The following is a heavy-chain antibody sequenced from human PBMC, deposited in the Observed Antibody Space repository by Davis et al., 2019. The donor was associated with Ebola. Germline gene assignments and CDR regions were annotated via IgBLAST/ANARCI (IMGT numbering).Heavy chain of an antibody. V-gene: IGHV3-30*18. CDR2: ISYDGSNK. CDR1: GFTFSSYG. J-gene: IGHJ6*03. Sequence: GESLKISCAASGFTFSSYGMHWVRQAPGKGLEWVAVISYDGSNKYYADSVKGRFTISRDNSKNTLYLQMNSLRAEDTAVYYCAKPLSSTIPKYYYYMDVWGKGTTVTVSS. D-gene: IGHD2-2*01. CDR3: AKPLSSTIPKYYYYMDV.